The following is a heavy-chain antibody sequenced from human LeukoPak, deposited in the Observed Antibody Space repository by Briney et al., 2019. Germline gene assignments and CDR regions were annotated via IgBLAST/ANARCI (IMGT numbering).Heavy chain of an antibody. Sequence: GGSLRLSCAASGFTFSSYWMSWVRQAPGKGLEWVANIKQDGSEKYYVDSVKGRFTISRDNAKNSLYLQMNSLRAEDTAVYYCARGFPIWGRKDLDYWGQGTLVTVSS. CDR1: GFTFSSYW. V-gene: IGHV3-7*04. CDR3: ARGFPIWGRKDLDY. J-gene: IGHJ4*02. CDR2: IKQDGSEK. D-gene: IGHD3-16*01.